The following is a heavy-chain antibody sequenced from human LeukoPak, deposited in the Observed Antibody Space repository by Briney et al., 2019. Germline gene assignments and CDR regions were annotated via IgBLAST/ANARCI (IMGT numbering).Heavy chain of an antibody. J-gene: IGHJ6*03. V-gene: IGHV1-69*01. D-gene: IGHD3-22*01. CDR3: ARAPYYYDSSGPVILLDYYMDV. Sequence: SVKVSCKASRGTFSSYAISWVRQAPGQGLEWMGGIIPIFGTANYAQKFQGRVTITADESTSTAYMELSSLRSEDTAVYYCARAPYYYDSSGPVILLDYYMDVWGKGTTVTVSS. CDR1: RGTFSSYA. CDR2: IIPIFGTA.